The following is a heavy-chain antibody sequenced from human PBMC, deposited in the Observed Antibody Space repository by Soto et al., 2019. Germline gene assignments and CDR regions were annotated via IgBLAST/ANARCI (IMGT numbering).Heavy chain of an antibody. D-gene: IGHD3-10*01. CDR2: ISSSSSTI. J-gene: IGHJ6*02. CDR1: GFTFSSYS. Sequence: PGGSLRLSCAASGFTFSSYSMNWVRQAPGKGLEWVSYISSSSSTIYCADSVKGRFTISRDNSKNTLYLQMNSLRAEDTAVYYCASNLDYGSGSYSLYGMDVWGQGTTVTVSS. V-gene: IGHV3-48*01. CDR3: ASNLDYGSGSYSLYGMDV.